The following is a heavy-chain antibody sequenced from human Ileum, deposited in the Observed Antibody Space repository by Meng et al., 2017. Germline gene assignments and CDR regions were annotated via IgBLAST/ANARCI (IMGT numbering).Heavy chain of an antibody. V-gene: IGHV1-2*02. Sequence: QVQLVESGAEVKKPGASVKVSCKPSGYDFIDSYMHWVRQAPGQGLEWMGWINPKNGETRYVQKLRGRVTMSSDTSISTAYMELSSLTSDDTAVYYCVRDVTRGGYWGQGTPVTVSS. J-gene: IGHJ4*02. CDR2: INPKNGET. CDR1: GYDFIDSY. CDR3: VRDVTRGGY. D-gene: IGHD2-2*01.